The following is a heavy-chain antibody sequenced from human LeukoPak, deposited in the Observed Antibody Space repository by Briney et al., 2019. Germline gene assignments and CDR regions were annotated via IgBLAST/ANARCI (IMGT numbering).Heavy chain of an antibody. J-gene: IGHJ4*02. Sequence: SETLSLTCAVYGWSFNGYYWSGIRQPPRKGLEWIGEINHSGSTNYNPSLKSRVTISVDTSKNQFSLKLSSVTAADTAVYYCARFVRERDSSSWYTYFDYWGQGTLVTVSS. CDR1: GWSFNGYY. CDR3: ARFVRERDSSSWYTYFDY. D-gene: IGHD6-13*01. V-gene: IGHV4-34*01. CDR2: INHSGST.